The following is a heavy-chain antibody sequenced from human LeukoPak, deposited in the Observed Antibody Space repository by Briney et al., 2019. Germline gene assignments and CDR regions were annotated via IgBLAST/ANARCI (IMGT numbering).Heavy chain of an antibody. D-gene: IGHD3-10*02. Sequence: SETLSLACTLSGCSIISYLCGWIRQPPGKKLEWVGYIYYSGSTNYNHSLKSRVTISVDTSKNLFSLKLSSMTAADTAVYYCARAPRWSGSTSCFDNWGQGTLVTVSS. CDR3: ARAPRWSGSTSCFDN. CDR1: GCSIISYL. CDR2: IYYSGST. J-gene: IGHJ4*02. V-gene: IGHV4-59*01.